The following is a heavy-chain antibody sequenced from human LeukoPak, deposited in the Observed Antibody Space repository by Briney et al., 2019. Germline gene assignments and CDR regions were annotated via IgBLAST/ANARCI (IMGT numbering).Heavy chain of an antibody. CDR1: GGSISSSNW. CDR2: IYHSGST. Sequence: PAETLSLTCAVSGGSISSSNWWSWVRQPPGKGLEWIGVIYHSGSTNYNPSLKSRVTISVDKSKNQFSLKLSSVTAADTAVYYCARDANIAAAGIGYYGMDVWGQGTTVTVSS. CDR3: ARDANIAAAGIGYYGMDV. V-gene: IGHV4-4*02. J-gene: IGHJ6*02. D-gene: IGHD6-13*01.